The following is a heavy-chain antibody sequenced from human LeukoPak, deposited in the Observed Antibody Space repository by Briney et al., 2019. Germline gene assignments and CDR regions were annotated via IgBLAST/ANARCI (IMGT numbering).Heavy chain of an antibody. V-gene: IGHV6-1*01. J-gene: IGHJ4*02. CDR2: TYYRSKWYN. D-gene: IGHD3-22*01. CDR3: ARDTYYYDSSGYCLDY. Sequence: SQTLSLTCAISGDSVSSNSAAWNWIRQSPSRGLEWLGRTYYRSKWYNDYAVSVKSRITINPDTSKNQFSLQLNSVTPEDTAVYYCARDTYYYDSSGYCLDYWGQGTLVTVSS. CDR1: GDSVSSNSAA.